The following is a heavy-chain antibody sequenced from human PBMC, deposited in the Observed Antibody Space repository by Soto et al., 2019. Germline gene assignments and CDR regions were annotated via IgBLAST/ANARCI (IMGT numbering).Heavy chain of an antibody. J-gene: IGHJ4*02. CDR1: GYTITSNG. D-gene: IGHD2-21*02. CDR3: ARSIVVVTALDF. Sequence: GASVKLSCKDSGYTITSNGISWVRQAPGQGLEWMGWISAYNGNTKYSQKFQGRVTITRDTSASTAYMELSSLRSEDTAVYYCARSIVVVTALDFWGQGTLVTVSS. CDR2: ISAYNGNT. V-gene: IGHV1-18*01.